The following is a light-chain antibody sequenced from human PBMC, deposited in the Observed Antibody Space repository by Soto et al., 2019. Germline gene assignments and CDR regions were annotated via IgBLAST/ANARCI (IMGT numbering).Light chain of an antibody. V-gene: IGKV3-11*01. CDR2: DAF. CDR1: QSVSSY. CDR3: QQRSNWPPRIT. J-gene: IGKJ5*01. Sequence: EIVLSQSPATLSLTPGERATLSCRASQSVSSYLAWDPQKPGQAPRLLIYDAFNRATGIPARFSGSGSGTDFTLTISILEPEDFAVYYCQQRSNWPPRITCGQGTLLEIK.